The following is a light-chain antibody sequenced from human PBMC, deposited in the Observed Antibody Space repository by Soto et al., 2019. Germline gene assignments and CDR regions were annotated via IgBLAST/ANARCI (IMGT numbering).Light chain of an antibody. V-gene: IGKV1-39*01. CDR3: QQSYSTPWT. CDR2: AAY. J-gene: IGKJ1*01. Sequence: DIQMTQSPSSLSASVGDRVTITCRASQSISSYLNWYQQKPGTAPKLLIYAAYSLQSGVPSRFSGSGSGTDFTLTIRSLQPEDFATYDCQQSYSTPWTFGQGTKVEIK. CDR1: QSISSY.